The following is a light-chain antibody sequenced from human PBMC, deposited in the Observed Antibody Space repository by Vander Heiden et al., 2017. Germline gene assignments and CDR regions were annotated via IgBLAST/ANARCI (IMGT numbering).Light chain of an antibody. Sequence: QSALTQPAPVSGSPGQSITLSCSAASSDVGAYNYVPWYQQHPGNAPQLMIFDVTNRPSGVSNRFSGSKSGNTASLTISGLQAEDEADYYCSSYTSSSTLYVFGTGTKVTVL. CDR3: SSYTSSSTLYV. J-gene: IGLJ1*01. CDR2: DVT. CDR1: SSDVGAYNY. V-gene: IGLV2-14*01.